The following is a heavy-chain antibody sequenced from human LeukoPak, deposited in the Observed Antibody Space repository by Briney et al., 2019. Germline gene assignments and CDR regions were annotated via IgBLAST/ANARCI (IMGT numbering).Heavy chain of an antibody. CDR1: GGWVGGYY. Sequence: SETLSLTCTVSGGWVGGYYWSWIRQPPGKGLEWIGYIYYNGNTFYTPSLKSRVTISVDASKNQFSLKLSSVTAADTAVYYCARDLGLRGPGAFDIWGQGTMVTVSS. D-gene: IGHD5-12*01. V-gene: IGHV4-59*02. CDR3: ARDLGLRGPGAFDI. CDR2: IYYNGNT. J-gene: IGHJ3*02.